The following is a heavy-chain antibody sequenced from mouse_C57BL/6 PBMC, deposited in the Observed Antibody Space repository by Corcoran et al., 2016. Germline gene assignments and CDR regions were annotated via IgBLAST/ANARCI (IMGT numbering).Heavy chain of an antibody. V-gene: IGHV1-26*01. CDR1: GYTFTDYY. CDR3: ARSPVDYDGKLAY. Sequence: EVQLQQSGPELVKPGASVKISCKASGYTFTDYYMNWVKQSHGKSLEWIGDINPNNGGTSYNQKFKGKATLTVDKSSSTAYMELRSLTSEDSAVYYCARSPVDYDGKLAYWGQGTLVTVSA. D-gene: IGHD2-4*01. J-gene: IGHJ3*01. CDR2: INPNNGGT.